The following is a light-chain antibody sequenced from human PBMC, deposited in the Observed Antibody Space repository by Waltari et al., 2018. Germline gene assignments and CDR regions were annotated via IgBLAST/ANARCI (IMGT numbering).Light chain of an antibody. CDR1: SLRSYY. CDR2: GKN. J-gene: IGLJ2*01. Sequence: SSELTQDPAVSVALGQTVRITCQGDSLRSYYASWYQQKPGQAPVPVIYGKNNRPSAIPDRFSASSSANTTSFTITGAQAEDEADYYCSSRDTSGIDPVFGRGTKLTV. V-gene: IGLV3-19*01. CDR3: SSRDTSGIDPV.